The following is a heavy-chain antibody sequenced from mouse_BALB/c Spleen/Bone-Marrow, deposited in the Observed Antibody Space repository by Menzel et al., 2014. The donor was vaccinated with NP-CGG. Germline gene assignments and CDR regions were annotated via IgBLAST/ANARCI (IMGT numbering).Heavy chain of an antibody. CDR1: GYSLTGYT. V-gene: IGHV1-26*01. Sequence: EVKVVESGPELVKPGASMKISCKASGYSLTGYTMNWVKQSHGKNLEWIGLINPYNGGTSYNQKFKGKATLTVDKSSSTAYMELLSLTSEDSAVYYCARDYDGYYFDYWGQGTTLTVSS. J-gene: IGHJ2*01. CDR2: INPYNGGT. D-gene: IGHD2-4*01. CDR3: ARDYDGYYFDY.